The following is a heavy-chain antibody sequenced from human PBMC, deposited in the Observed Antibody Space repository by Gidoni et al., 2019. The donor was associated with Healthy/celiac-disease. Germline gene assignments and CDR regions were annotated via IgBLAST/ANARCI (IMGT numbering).Heavy chain of an antibody. V-gene: IGHV5-51*01. D-gene: IGHD4-17*01. J-gene: IGHJ3*02. CDR2: IYPGDSDT. Sequence: EVQLVQSGAEVKKPGESLKISCKGSGYSFTSYWIGWVRQMPGKGLEWMGIIYPGDSDTRYRPSFQGQVTISADKSISTAYLQWSSLKASDTAMYYCASLNRADYGEDDAFDIWGQGTMVTVSS. CDR1: GYSFTSYW. CDR3: ASLNRADYGEDDAFDI.